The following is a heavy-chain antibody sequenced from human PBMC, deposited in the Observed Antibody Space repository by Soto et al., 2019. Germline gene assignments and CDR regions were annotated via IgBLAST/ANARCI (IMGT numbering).Heavy chain of an antibody. D-gene: IGHD4-17*01. CDR1: GFTFSSYI. CDR2: ISSTSRTI. CDR3: ARDWSTAGMDV. J-gene: IGHJ6*02. Sequence: EVQLVESGGGLVQPGGSLRLSCAASGFTFSSYIMNWVRQAPGQGLEWVSYISSTSRTIYYADSVKGRFTISRDNAKNSLYLQMNSLRGEDTAVYYCARDWSTAGMDVCGHGTTVTVSS. V-gene: IGHV3-48*01.